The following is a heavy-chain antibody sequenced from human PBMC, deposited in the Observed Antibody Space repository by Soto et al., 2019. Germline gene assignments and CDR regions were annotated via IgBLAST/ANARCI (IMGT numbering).Heavy chain of an antibody. CDR1: GYSFTSYG. J-gene: IGHJ4*02. CDR2: VSAYNGNT. Sequence: ASVKVSCKASGYSFTSYGIGWVRRAPGQGLEWMGWVSAYNGNTNYAQKFQGRVTMTRDTSTTTAYMELSSLRSDDTAVYYCARRDLVPTASCDYWGQGTLVTVSS. D-gene: IGHD1-1*01. V-gene: IGHV1-18*01. CDR3: ARRDLVPTASCDY.